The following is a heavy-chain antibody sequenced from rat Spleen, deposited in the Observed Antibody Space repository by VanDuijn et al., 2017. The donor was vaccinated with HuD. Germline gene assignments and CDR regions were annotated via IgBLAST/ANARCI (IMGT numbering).Heavy chain of an antibody. CDR1: GFTFSDYY. CDR3: ASPWGDEGLVDY. D-gene: IGHD1-1*01. Sequence: EVQLVESGGGLVQPGRSLKLSCAASGFTFSDYYTAWVRQAPKKGLEWVASISYEGSSTYYGDSVKGRFTISRDNAKSTLYLQMNSLRSEDTATYYCASPWGDEGLVDYWGQGVMVTVSS. J-gene: IGHJ2*01. CDR2: ISYEGSST. V-gene: IGHV5-22*01.